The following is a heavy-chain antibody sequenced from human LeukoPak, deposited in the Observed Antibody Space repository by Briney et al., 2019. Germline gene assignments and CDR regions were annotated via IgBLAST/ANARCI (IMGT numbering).Heavy chain of an antibody. J-gene: IGHJ4*02. CDR1: GFSLSTSGVA. D-gene: IGHD5-24*01. Sequence: SGPTLVNPTQTLTLTCTFSGFSLSTSGVAVGWIRQPPGKALEWLGLIYWDDDKRYSPSLKSALTITKDTSKNQVVLTMTNMDPVDTAAYYCAHRRDGYNSLDYWGQGTLVTVSS. CDR3: AHRRDGYNSLDY. CDR2: IYWDDDK. V-gene: IGHV2-5*02.